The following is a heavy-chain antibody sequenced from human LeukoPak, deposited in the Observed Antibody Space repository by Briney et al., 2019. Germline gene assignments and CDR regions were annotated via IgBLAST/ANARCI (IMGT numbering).Heavy chain of an antibody. D-gene: IGHD6-19*01. CDR1: GYSISSGYY. CDR3: ARAPTAVAPFDY. J-gene: IGHJ4*02. Sequence: SETLSLTCTVSGYSISSGYYWGWIRQPPGKGLEWIGSIYHSGSTYYNPSLKSRGTISVDTSKNQFSLKLSSVTAVDTAVYYCARAPTAVAPFDYWGQGTLVTVSS. V-gene: IGHV4-38-2*02. CDR2: IYHSGST.